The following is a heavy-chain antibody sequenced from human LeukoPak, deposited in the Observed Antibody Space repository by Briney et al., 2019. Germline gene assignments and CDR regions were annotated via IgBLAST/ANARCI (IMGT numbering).Heavy chain of an antibody. V-gene: IGHV4-59*01. CDR2: IGYSGRT. CDR3: ARDAEHCIGSDCPRWFDP. D-gene: IGHD2-21*02. CDR1: GGSIGSYY. Sequence: SETLSLTCTVSGGSIGSYYWSWIRQPPGKGLEWIGYIGYSGRTNYNPSLKSRVTISVDTSKNQFSLNLRSVTAADTAVYYCARDAEHCIGSDCPRWFDPWGQGTLVTVSS. J-gene: IGHJ5*02.